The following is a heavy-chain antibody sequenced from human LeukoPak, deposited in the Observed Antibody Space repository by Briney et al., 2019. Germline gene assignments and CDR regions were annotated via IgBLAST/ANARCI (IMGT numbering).Heavy chain of an antibody. V-gene: IGHV1-18*01. Sequence: ASVQVSCKASGYTFTSYGISWVRQAPGQGLEWMGWISAYNGNANYAQKPQGRVTMTTDTSTSTAHMEQRSLRSDDTAVYYCARDLLGSFDYWGQGTLVTVSS. CDR2: ISAYNGNA. CDR1: GYTFTSYG. J-gene: IGHJ4*02. CDR3: ARDLLGSFDY. D-gene: IGHD1-26*01.